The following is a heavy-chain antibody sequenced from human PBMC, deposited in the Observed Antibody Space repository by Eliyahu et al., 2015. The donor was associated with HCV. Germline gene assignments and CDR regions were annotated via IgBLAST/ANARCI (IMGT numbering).Heavy chain of an antibody. CDR2: IYPGXSDT. CDR3: AVAIIVDYGVDY. J-gene: IGHJ4*02. V-gene: IGHV5-51*03. D-gene: IGHD4-17*01. CDR1: GXSFTSXX. Sequence: EVQLVQSGAEVKKPGESLKISCXXSGXSFTSXXIGWVRQMPGKGLEWMGIIYPGXSDTRYSPSFQGQVTISADKSISTAYLQWSSLKASDTAMYYCAVAIIVDYGVDYWGQGTLVTVSS.